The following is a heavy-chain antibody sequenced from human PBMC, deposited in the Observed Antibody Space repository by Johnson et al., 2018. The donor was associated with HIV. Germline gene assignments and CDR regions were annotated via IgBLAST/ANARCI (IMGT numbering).Heavy chain of an antibody. CDR1: GFTFSSYD. CDR3: ARDRGAGHAFDI. V-gene: IGHV3-13*01. Sequence: VQLVESGGGVQRPGGSLRLSCAASGFTFSSYDMHWVRQATGKGLEWVSAIGTAGDTYYPGSVKGRFTISRENAKNSLYLQMNSLRAGDTAVYYCARDRGAGHAFDIWGQGTMVTVSS. CDR2: IGTAGDT. D-gene: IGHD3-10*01. J-gene: IGHJ3*02.